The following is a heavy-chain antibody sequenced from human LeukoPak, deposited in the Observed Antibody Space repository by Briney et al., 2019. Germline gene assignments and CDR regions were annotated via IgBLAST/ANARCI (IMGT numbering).Heavy chain of an antibody. Sequence: GGSLRLSCAASGFTFSSYGMHWVRQAPGKGLEWVAFIRYDGGNKYYADSVKGRFTISRDNSKNTLYLQMNSLRAEDTAVYYCAKLPDSSGYYSLDYWGQGTLVTVSS. V-gene: IGHV3-30*02. CDR1: GFTFSSYG. CDR2: IRYDGGNK. CDR3: AKLPDSSGYYSLDY. D-gene: IGHD3-22*01. J-gene: IGHJ4*02.